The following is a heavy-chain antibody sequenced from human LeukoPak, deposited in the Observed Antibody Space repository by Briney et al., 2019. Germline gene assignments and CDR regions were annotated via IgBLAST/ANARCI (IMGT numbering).Heavy chain of an antibody. CDR1: GGSISSYY. CDR2: IYYSGST. J-gene: IGHJ5*02. Sequence: SETLSLTCTVSGGSISSYYWSWIRQPPGKGLEWIGYIYYSGSTNYNPSLKSRVTISVDTSKNQFSLKLSSVTAADTAVYYCARGAWFDPWGQGTLVTVSS. V-gene: IGHV4-59*01. CDR3: ARGAWFDP.